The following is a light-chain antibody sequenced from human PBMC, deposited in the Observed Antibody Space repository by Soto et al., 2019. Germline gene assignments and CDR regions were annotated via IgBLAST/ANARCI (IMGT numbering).Light chain of an antibody. CDR2: DAS. CDR1: QSVSSY. V-gene: IGKV3-11*01. CDR3: QQRSSWPLIT. J-gene: IGKJ5*01. Sequence: EIVLTQSPATLSLSPGDRATLSCRASQSVSSYLAWYQQKPGQAPRLLIYDASHRATGIPARFSGSGSGTDFTLTISSLEPEDFAVYYCQQRSSWPLITFGQGTRLEIK.